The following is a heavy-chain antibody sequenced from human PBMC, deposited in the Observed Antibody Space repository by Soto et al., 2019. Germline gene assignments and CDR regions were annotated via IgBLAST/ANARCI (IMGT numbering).Heavy chain of an antibody. CDR3: AKDSGARAAREVLDY. J-gene: IGHJ4*02. Sequence: GGSLRLSCAASGFTFSNYAMSWVRQAPGKGLEWVAAISGSGGSAYYGDSVKGRFTTSRDNAKNTLYLHMNSLRAEDTAVYYCAKDSGARAAREVLDYWGQGTLVTVSS. V-gene: IGHV3-23*01. D-gene: IGHD6-6*01. CDR1: GFTFSNYA. CDR2: ISGSGGSA.